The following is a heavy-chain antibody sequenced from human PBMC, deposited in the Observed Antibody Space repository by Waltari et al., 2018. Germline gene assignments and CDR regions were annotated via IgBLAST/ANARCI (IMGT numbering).Heavy chain of an antibody. J-gene: IGHJ5*01. CDR3: VRDLGPGGNTCDS. Sequence: EVRLLDSGGALVQPGGSLRLSCAASGFPFSNLAMGWVRQAPGKGLGWVSAIGHTGTNTYYRDSVKGRFTVSRDNSKNTLYMEMSGLRVEDTAIYYCVRDLGPGGNTCDSWGRGTLVTVSS. CDR2: IGHTGTNT. CDR1: GFPFSNLA. V-gene: IGHV3-23*01. D-gene: IGHD3-16*01.